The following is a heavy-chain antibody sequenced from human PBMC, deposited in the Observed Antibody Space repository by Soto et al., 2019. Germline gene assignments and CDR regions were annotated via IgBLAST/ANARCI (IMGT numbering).Heavy chain of an antibody. Sequence: GGSLRLSCAASGFIFSSYAMSWVRQAPGRGLEWVSAISANAVSTYYADSVKGRFTISRDNSKNALYLQMNSLRAEDTAVYYCADRSLTGNNPFDYWGQGTLVTVSS. D-gene: IGHD3-9*01. CDR3: ADRSLTGNNPFDY. J-gene: IGHJ4*02. CDR1: GFIFSSYA. CDR2: ISANAVST. V-gene: IGHV3-23*01.